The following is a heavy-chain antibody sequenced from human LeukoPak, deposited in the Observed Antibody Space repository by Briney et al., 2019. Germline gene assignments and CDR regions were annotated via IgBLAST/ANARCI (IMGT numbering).Heavy chain of an antibody. CDR1: GFTFSSYE. J-gene: IGHJ4*02. D-gene: IGHD3-10*01. CDR2: ISRSGSTI. Sequence: GGSLRLSCAASGFTFSSYEMNWVRQAPGKGLEWVSYISRSGSTIYYADSVKGRFTISRDNAKNSLYLQMNSLRAEDTALYYCARDGYMVRGVLPRDYWGQGTLVTVSS. V-gene: IGHV3-48*03. CDR3: ARDGYMVRGVLPRDY.